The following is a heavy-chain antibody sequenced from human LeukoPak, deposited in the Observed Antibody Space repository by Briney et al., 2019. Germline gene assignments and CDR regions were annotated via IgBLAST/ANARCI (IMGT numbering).Heavy chain of an antibody. D-gene: IGHD1/OR15-1a*01. CDR2: INRDGSST. J-gene: IGHJ4*02. CDR1: GFTFSSYW. V-gene: IGHV3-74*01. Sequence: GGSLRLSCAASGFTFSSYWMHWVRQAPGKGLVWASRINRDGSSTTYADSVKGRVTISRDNTKNTVYLQMNSLRAEDTAVYYCARGRLWNIVYWGQGTLVTVSS. CDR3: ARGRLWNIVY.